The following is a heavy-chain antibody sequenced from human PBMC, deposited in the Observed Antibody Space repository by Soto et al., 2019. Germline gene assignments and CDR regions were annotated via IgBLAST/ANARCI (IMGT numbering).Heavy chain of an antibody. Sequence: SETLSLTCTVSGGSISSNYWTWILQPPGKGLEWFGYVYNSGSTSYNPSLKSRVTTSEDTSKSQFYRQVNSMTAADTAVYFCARYRREAVAGYTLDNWGQGILVTVSS. CDR1: GGSISSNY. J-gene: IGHJ4*02. V-gene: IGHV4-59*01. D-gene: IGHD6-13*01. CDR3: ARYRREAVAGYTLDN. CDR2: VYNSGST.